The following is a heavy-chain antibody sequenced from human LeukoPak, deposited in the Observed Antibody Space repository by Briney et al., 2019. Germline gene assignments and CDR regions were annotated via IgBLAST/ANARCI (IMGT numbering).Heavy chain of an antibody. Sequence: SETLSLTCAVYGGSFSGYYWSWIRQPPGKGLEWIGEINHSGSTNYNPSLKSRVTISVDTSKNQCSLKLSSVTAADTAVYYCAKDRRWPHPNFDYWGQGTLVTVSS. CDR1: GGSFSGYY. D-gene: IGHD2-15*01. V-gene: IGHV4-34*01. CDR2: INHSGST. J-gene: IGHJ4*02. CDR3: AKDRRWPHPNFDY.